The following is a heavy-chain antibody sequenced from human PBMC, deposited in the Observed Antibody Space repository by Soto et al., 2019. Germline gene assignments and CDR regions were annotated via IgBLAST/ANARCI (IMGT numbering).Heavy chain of an antibody. CDR1: GGSISSYY. D-gene: IGHD2-15*01. J-gene: IGHJ5*02. CDR3: ARERGCSGGSCYLNWFDP. Sequence: SETLSLTCTVSGGSISSYYWSWIRQPPGKGLEWIGYIYYSGSTNYNPSLKSRATISVDTSKNQFSLKLSSVTAADTAVYYCARERGCSGGSCYLNWFDPWGQGTLVTVSS. CDR2: IYYSGST. V-gene: IGHV4-59*01.